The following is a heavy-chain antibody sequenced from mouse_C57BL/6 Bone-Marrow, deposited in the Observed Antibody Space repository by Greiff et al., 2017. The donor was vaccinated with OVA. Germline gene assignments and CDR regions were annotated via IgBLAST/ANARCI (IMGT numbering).Heavy chain of an antibody. CDR2: ISYSGST. CDR3: ARYGNYLDY. J-gene: IGHJ2*01. Sequence: EVQVVESGPGMVKPSQSLSLTCTVTGYSITSGYDWHWIRHFPGNKLEWMGYISYSGSTNYNPSLKSRISITHDTSKNHFFLKLNSVTTEDTATYYCARYGNYLDYWGQGTTLTVSS. CDR1: GYSITSGYD. D-gene: IGHD2-10*02. V-gene: IGHV3-1*01.